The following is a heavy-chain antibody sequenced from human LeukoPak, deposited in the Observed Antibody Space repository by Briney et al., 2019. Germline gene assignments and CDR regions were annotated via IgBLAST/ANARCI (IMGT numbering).Heavy chain of an antibody. CDR3: ASVCSGGSCYSGYYSDY. Sequence: GASVKVSCKATGCTFTGYYMHWVRQAPGQWLEWMGRINPNSGGTNYAQKFQGRVTMTRDTSISTAYMELSRLRSDDTAVYYCASVCSGGSCYSGYYSDYWGQGTLVTVSS. CDR1: GCTFTGYY. J-gene: IGHJ4*02. V-gene: IGHV1-2*06. D-gene: IGHD2-15*01. CDR2: INPNSGGT.